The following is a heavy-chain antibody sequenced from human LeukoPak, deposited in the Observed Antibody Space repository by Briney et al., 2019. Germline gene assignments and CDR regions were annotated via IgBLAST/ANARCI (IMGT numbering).Heavy chain of an antibody. J-gene: IGHJ2*01. D-gene: IGHD4-11*01. CDR3: AREDYNASGWYFDL. V-gene: IGHV3-30-3*01. CDR2: ISFDGTNK. Sequence: GGSLRLSCAASGFTFSTYAIHWVRQAPGKGLEWVAIISFDGTNKFYADSVQGRFTISRDNAKNTLFLQMNSLRAEDTAVYYCAREDYNASGWYFDLWGRGTLVTVSS. CDR1: GFTFSTYA.